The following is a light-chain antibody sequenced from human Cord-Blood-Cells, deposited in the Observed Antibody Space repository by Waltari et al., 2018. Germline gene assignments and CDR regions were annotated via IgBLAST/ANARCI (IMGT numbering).Light chain of an antibody. CDR1: QSVLYSYNNKTY. V-gene: IGKV4-1*01. Sequence: DIVMTQSPDSLAVSLGERATINCKSSQSVLYSYNNKTYLAWYQQKPGQPPKLLIYWASTRESGVPDRFSGSGSGTDFTLTISSLQAEDVAVYYCQQYYSTPLTFGPGTKVDIK. CDR3: QQYYSTPLT. CDR2: WAS. J-gene: IGKJ3*01.